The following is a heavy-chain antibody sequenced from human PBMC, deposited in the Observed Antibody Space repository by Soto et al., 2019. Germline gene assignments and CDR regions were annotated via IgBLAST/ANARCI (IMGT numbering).Heavy chain of an antibody. CDR2: IHYSGTT. CDR3: ARYNSYAIVY. CDR1: GTSISSYY. J-gene: IGHJ4*02. Sequence: SETLSLTCTVSGTSISSYYWSWIRQPPGKGLEWIANIHYSGTTNYNPSLASRVTLSVDTSKNQFSLKMTSVTAADRAMYFCARYNSYAIVYWGQGTLVTVPS. D-gene: IGHD2-8*01. V-gene: IGHV4-59*01.